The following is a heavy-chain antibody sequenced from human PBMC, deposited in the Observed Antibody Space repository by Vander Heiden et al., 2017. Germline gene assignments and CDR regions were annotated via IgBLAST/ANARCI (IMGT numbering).Heavy chain of an antibody. CDR2: ISWNSGSI. V-gene: IGHV3-9*01. D-gene: IGHD4-17*01. J-gene: IGHJ6*02. CDR3: AKDIIPGDGDDVGTYGMDV. Sequence: EVQLVESGGGLVQPGRSLRLSCAASGFTFDDYAMHWVRQAPGKGLEWVSGISWNSGSIGYADSVKGRVTISRDNAKNSLYLQMKSLRAEDTALYYCAKDIIPGDGDDVGTYGMDVWGQGTTVTVYS. CDR1: GFTFDDYA.